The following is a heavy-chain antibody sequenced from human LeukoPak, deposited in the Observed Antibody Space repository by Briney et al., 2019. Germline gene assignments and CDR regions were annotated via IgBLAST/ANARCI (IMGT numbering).Heavy chain of an antibody. CDR2: ISSSGSTL. CDR3: ARALDY. J-gene: IGHJ4*02. Sequence: GGSLRLSRAASGFTFSSYEMNWVRQAPGKGLEWVSYISSSGSTLYYADSVKGRFTISRDNAKNSLYLQMNSLRAEDTAVYYCARALDYWGQGTLVTVSS. CDR1: GFTFSSYE. V-gene: IGHV3-48*03.